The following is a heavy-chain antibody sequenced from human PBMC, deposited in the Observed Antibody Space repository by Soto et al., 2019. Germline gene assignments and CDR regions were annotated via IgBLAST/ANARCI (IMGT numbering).Heavy chain of an antibody. CDR3: ALLNDCSGGSCYYAFDY. D-gene: IGHD2-15*01. CDR1: GDSFTSYD. V-gene: IGHV1-8*01. J-gene: IGHJ4*02. Sequence: ASVKVSCKASGDSFTSYDINWVRQATGQGLEWMGWMNPNSGNTGYAQKFQGRVTMTRNTSISTAYMELSSLRSEDTAVYYCALLNDCSGGSCYYAFDYWGQGTLVTVSS. CDR2: MNPNSGNT.